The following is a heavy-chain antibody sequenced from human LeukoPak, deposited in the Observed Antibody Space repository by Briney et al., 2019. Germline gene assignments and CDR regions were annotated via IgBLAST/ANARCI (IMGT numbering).Heavy chain of an antibody. CDR1: GFTFSNAY. CDR2: ISYDGTDK. Sequence: PGGSLRLSCAASGFTFSNAYMNWVRQAPGKGLEWVAVISYDGTDKYYADSVKGRFTISRDNSKNTLYLQMNSLRAEDSAVYYCARDTEVVRLGYWGQGTLVTVSS. D-gene: IGHD2-2*01. V-gene: IGHV3-30*14. CDR3: ARDTEVVRLGY. J-gene: IGHJ4*02.